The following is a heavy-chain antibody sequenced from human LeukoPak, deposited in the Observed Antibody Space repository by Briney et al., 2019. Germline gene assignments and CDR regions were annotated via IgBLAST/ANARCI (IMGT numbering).Heavy chain of an antibody. D-gene: IGHD3-16*01. Sequence: GGSLRLSCAASGFTFSSYWMNWARQAPGKGLEWVASINHNGNVNYYVDSVKGRFTISRDNDKNSLFLQMSNLRAQDTALFFFARGGCFDLWGQGATVTVSS. J-gene: IGHJ6*02. V-gene: IGHV3-7*03. CDR2: INHNGNVN. CDR3: ARGGCFDL. CDR1: GFTFSSYW.